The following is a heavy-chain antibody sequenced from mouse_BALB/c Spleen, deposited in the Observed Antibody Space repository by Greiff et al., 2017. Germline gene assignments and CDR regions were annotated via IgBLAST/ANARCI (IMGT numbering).Heavy chain of an antibody. Sequence: VQLQQSGPGLVKPSQSLSLTCSVTGYSITSGYYWNWIRQFPGNKLEWMGYISYDGSNNYNPSLKNRISITRDTSKNQFFLKLNSVTTEDTATYYCARVGFITTVVYFDYWGQGTTLTVSS. J-gene: IGHJ2*01. CDR2: ISYDGSN. CDR3: ARVGFITTVVYFDY. D-gene: IGHD1-1*01. CDR1: GYSITSGYY. V-gene: IGHV3-6*02.